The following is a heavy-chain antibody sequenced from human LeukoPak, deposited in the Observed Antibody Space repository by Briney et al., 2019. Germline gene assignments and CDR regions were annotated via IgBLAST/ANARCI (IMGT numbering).Heavy chain of an antibody. Sequence: SQTLSLTCAISGDSFSSNSAAWNWLRQSPSRGLEWLGRTYYRSKWSNEYAVSVKSRITINPDTSKNQFSLQLNSVTPEDTAVYYCARSGGHDAFDIWGQGTMVTVSS. CDR2: TYYRSKWSN. D-gene: IGHD4-23*01. CDR1: GDSFSSNSAA. J-gene: IGHJ3*02. V-gene: IGHV6-1*01. CDR3: ARSGGHDAFDI.